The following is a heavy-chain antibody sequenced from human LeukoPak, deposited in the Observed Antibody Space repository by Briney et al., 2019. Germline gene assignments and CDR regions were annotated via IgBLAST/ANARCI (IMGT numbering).Heavy chain of an antibody. Sequence: ASVKVSCKASGYTFTGYYMHWVRQAPGQGLEWMGWINPNSGGTNYAQKFQGRVTMTRDTSISTAYMELSRLRSDDTAVYYCARDRGSYGDYWFDPWGQGTLFTVSS. D-gene: IGHD4-17*01. CDR1: GYTFTGYY. CDR3: ARDRGSYGDYWFDP. CDR2: INPNSGGT. J-gene: IGHJ5*02. V-gene: IGHV1-2*02.